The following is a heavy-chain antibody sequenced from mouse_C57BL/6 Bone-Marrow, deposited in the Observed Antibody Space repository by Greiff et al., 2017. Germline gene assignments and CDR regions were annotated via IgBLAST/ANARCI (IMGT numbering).Heavy chain of an antibody. CDR1: GYTFTSYW. D-gene: IGHD1-1*01. Sequence: QVQLQQPGAELVRPGSSVKLSCKASGYTFTSYWMHWVKQRPIQGLEWIGNIDPSDSETHYNQKFKDKATLTVDKSSSTAYMKLSSLTSEDSAVYYCATHYYGSSLDDCGQGTTLTVSS. CDR2: IDPSDSET. CDR3: ATHYYGSSLDD. V-gene: IGHV1-52*01. J-gene: IGHJ2*01.